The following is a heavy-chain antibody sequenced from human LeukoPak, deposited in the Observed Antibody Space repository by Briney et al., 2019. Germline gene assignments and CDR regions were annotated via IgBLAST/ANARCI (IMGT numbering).Heavy chain of an antibody. CDR1: GGSLTDYF. CDR2: INHSGVT. CDR3: ARYTSMSAPGWFDS. J-gene: IGHJ5*01. D-gene: IGHD5-18*01. V-gene: IGHV4-34*01. Sequence: KTSETLSLTCAIHGGSLTDYFWTWIRQPPGKGLEWIGEINHSGVTHYSPSVRGRVTTSIDTSKNQFSLTLTSVTAADTAVYYCARYTSMSAPGWFDSWGQGTLVTVSS.